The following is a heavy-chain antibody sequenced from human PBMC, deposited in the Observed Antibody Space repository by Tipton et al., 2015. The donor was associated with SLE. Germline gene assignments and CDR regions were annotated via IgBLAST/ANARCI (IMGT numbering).Heavy chain of an antibody. CDR2: IYYSGST. CDR3: ARRITISHPFDY. Sequence: GLVKPSETLSLTCTVSGGSISSSSYYWDWIRQPPGKGLEWIGNIYYSGSTYYSPSLKSRVTISIDTSKNQFSLKLNSVTAADTAVYYCARRITISHPFDYWGQGSLVTVSS. D-gene: IGHD3-3*01. V-gene: IGHV4-39*07. CDR1: GGSISSSSYY. J-gene: IGHJ4*02.